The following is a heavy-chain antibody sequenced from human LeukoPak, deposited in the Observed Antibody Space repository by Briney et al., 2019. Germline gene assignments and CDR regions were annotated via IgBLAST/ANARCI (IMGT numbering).Heavy chain of an antibody. CDR1: GASITSGRYY. Sequence: SETLSLTCSVYGASITSGRYYWGWMRQAPGKGLEWIGTIHYSGTPTFYNPSLESRVSLFSDTSRNDFSLRLRSVTAADTADYYCAAGGDDAKAGYWGQGTLVTVSS. D-gene: IGHD3-16*01. CDR3: AAGGDDAKAGY. J-gene: IGHJ4*02. CDR2: IHYSGTPT. V-gene: IGHV4-39*02.